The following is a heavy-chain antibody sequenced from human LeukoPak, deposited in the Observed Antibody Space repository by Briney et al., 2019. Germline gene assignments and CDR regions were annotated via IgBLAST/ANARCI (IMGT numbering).Heavy chain of an antibody. CDR2: IYHSGST. V-gene: IGHV4-59*01. J-gene: IGHJ4*02. CDR1: GGSISRYY. D-gene: IGHD3-10*01. Sequence: SETLSLTCTVSGGSISRYYWSWIRQPPGKGLEWIGYIYHSGSTNYNPSLKSRVTISLDTSKNQFSLKLSSVTAADTALYYCARDRPYYFGSGSYYDGFDSWGQGTLVTVSS. CDR3: ARDRPYYFGSGSYYDGFDS.